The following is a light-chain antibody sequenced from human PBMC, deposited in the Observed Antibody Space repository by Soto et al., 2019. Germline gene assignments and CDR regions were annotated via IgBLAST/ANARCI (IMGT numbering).Light chain of an antibody. CDR3: SSYTSSSTRV. J-gene: IGLJ1*01. Sequence: QSALTQPASVSGSPGQSITLSCAGTTNDIGSYNYVSWFQQHPGEAPKLIIFEVTHRPSGISTRFSGSKSGNTASLTISDLQAEDEALYYCSSYTSSSTRVFGTGTKLTVL. CDR2: EVT. V-gene: IGLV2-14*01. CDR1: TNDIGSYNY.